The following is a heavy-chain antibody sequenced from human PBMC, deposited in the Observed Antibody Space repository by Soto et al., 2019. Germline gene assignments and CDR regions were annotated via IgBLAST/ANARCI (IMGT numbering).Heavy chain of an antibody. CDR3: ARIRIATNNYKWFDP. CDR2: IYVTGAV. Sequence: SETLSLTCSVSGAALNSGNYYWSWIRQVPGEGLEWIGHIYVTGAVDYNPSLRDRITISQDTSERQFSLNLRLVTAADTAVYYCARIRIATNNYKWFDPWGQGTLVTVSS. D-gene: IGHD2-21*01. V-gene: IGHV4-31*03. CDR1: GAALNSGNYY. J-gene: IGHJ5*02.